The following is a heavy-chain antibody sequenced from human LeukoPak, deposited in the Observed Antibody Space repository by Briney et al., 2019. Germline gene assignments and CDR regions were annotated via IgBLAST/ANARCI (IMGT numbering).Heavy chain of an antibody. CDR2: ISNDGSRK. Sequence: QPGRSLRLSCAPSGFTFSRHGMHWVRQAPGKGLEWVAIISNDGSRKYYAHSVEGRFTISRDNSKNTLYLQMDSLRAEDTAVYYCAKSVAAMGKFDYWGQGTLVTVSS. CDR1: GFTFSRHG. V-gene: IGHV3-30*18. CDR3: AKSVAAMGKFDY. J-gene: IGHJ4*02. D-gene: IGHD5-18*01.